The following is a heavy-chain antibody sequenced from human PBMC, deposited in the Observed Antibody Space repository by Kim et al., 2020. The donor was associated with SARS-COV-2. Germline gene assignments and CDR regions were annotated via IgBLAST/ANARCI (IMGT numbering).Heavy chain of an antibody. CDR3: ARLGFLEWYFDY. D-gene: IGHD3-3*01. Sequence: NYAQKFQGRVTITADESTSTAYMELSSLRSEDTAVYYCARLGFLEWYFDYWGQGTLVTVSS. J-gene: IGHJ4*02. V-gene: IGHV1-69*01.